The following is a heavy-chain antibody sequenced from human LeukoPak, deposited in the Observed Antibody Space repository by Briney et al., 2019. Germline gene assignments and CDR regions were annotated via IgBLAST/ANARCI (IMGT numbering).Heavy chain of an antibody. CDR3: AKDGGPAYYYDSSGYYYVSGYFDL. D-gene: IGHD3-22*01. CDR2: ISGSGGST. J-gene: IGHJ2*01. V-gene: IGHV3-23*01. Sequence: GGSLRLSCAASGFTFSSYSMNWVRQAPGKGLEWVSAISGSGGSTYYADSVKGRFTISRDNSKNTLYLQMNSLRAEDTAVYYCAKDGGPAYYYDSSGYYYVSGYFDLWGRGTLVTVSS. CDR1: GFTFSSYS.